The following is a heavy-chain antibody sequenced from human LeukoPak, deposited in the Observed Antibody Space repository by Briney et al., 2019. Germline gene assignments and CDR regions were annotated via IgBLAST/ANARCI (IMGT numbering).Heavy chain of an antibody. V-gene: IGHV4-59*01. J-gene: IGHJ4*02. D-gene: IGHD6-19*01. Sequence: ASETLSLTCTVSGGSISSYYWSWIRQPPGKGLEWIGYIYYSGSTNYNPSVKSRVTISVDTSKNQFSLRLTSVTAADTAVYYCARVRSSGWYSTYYFEYWGQGNLVTVSS. CDR1: GGSISSYY. CDR2: IYYSGST. CDR3: ARVRSSGWYSTYYFEY.